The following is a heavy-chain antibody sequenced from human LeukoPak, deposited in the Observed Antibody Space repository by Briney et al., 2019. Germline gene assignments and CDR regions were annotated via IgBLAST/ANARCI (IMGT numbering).Heavy chain of an antibody. V-gene: IGHV4-4*02. J-gene: IGHJ4*02. Sequence: PSETLSLTCAVSGGSISSTFWWSWVRQPPGKGLEWIGEIYHSGSTNYNPSLKSRVTMSVDTSKNQFSLKLSSVTAADTAVYYCARDHGIVVAPYFDYWGQGTLVTVSS. CDR3: ARDHGIVVAPYFDY. CDR2: IYHSGST. D-gene: IGHD3-22*01. CDR1: GGSISSTFW.